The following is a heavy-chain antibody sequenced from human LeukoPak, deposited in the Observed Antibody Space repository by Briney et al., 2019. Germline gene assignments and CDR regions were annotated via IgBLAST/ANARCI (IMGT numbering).Heavy chain of an antibody. CDR2: IYYSGST. V-gene: IGHV4-59*01. Sequence: SETLSLTCTVSGGSISSYYWSWIRQPPGKGLERIGYIYYSGSTNYNPSLKSRVTISVDTSKNQFSLKLSSVTAADTAVYYCARVHYGSGIDYWGQGTLVTVSS. D-gene: IGHD3-10*01. CDR3: ARVHYGSGIDY. CDR1: GGSISSYY. J-gene: IGHJ4*02.